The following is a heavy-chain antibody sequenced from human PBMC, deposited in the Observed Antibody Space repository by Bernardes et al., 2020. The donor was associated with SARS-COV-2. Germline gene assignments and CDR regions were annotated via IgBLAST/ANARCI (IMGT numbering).Heavy chain of an antibody. D-gene: IGHD2-8*01. CDR2: INPDGTST. Sequence: GGSLRLSCAASGFTFGSYWMHWVRQAPGKGLVWVSRINPDGTSTNYADSVKGRFTISRDNAKNTLYLQMNRLRAEDTAVYYCARDLGYCTNGVCSPWGQGTLVTVSS. CDR1: GFTFGSYW. V-gene: IGHV3-74*01. CDR3: ARDLGYCTNGVCSP. J-gene: IGHJ5*02.